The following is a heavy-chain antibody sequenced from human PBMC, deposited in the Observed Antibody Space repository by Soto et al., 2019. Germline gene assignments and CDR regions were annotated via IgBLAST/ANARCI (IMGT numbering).Heavy chain of an antibody. CDR2: SYSGGST. D-gene: IGHD5-12*01. CDR3: ARGGDGYQD. J-gene: IGHJ4*02. Sequence: EVLLVESGGGLVQPGGSLRLSCAASGFTVSSNYMSWVRPAPGKGLEWVSVSYSGGSTYYADSVKGRITISRDNTKNTLYLQMNSLRAEDTAVYYGARGGDGYQDCGQGTLVTFSS. CDR1: GFTVSSNY. V-gene: IGHV3-66*01.